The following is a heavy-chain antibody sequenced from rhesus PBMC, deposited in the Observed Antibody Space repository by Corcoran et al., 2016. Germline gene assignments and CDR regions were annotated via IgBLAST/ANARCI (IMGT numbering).Heavy chain of an antibody. CDR3: AREDSEYLWDS. Sequence: QVQLQESGPGLVKPLETLSLTCAVSGGSIRIDYLNCVRQRPGKGLEWIGYIYGSGGSTNYNPSLKSRVTLSIDTSKNQFSLKLSSVTAADTAVYYCAREDSEYLWDSWGQGVVVSVSS. V-gene: IGHV4S11*01. J-gene: IGHJ6*01. D-gene: IGHD4-23*01. CDR1: GGSIRIDY. CDR2: IYGSGGST.